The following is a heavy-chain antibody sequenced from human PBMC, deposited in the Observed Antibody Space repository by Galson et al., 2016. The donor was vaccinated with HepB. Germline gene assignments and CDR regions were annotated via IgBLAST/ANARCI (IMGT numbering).Heavy chain of an antibody. Sequence: SLRLSCAASGFTFSDYYMSWIRQAPGTGLEWVAFISDSGRTTYYADTVKGRFTIARDYMEDSLSLQMNSLRAEDTAIYYCVRGGRANWFDPWGQGTLVTVSS. V-gene: IGHV3-11*01. CDR1: GFTFSDYY. D-gene: IGHD3-16*01. CDR3: VRGGRANWFDP. J-gene: IGHJ5*02. CDR2: ISDSGRTT.